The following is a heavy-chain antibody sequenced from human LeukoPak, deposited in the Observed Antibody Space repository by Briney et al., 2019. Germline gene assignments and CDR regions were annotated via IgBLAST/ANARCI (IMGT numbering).Heavy chain of an antibody. D-gene: IGHD3-22*01. CDR1: GLTFSSSW. J-gene: IGHJ4*02. V-gene: IGHV3-23*01. Sequence: GGSLRLSCAVSGLTFSSSWMDWVRQAPGKGLEWVSAISGGGETAYYADSVKGRFTISRDNSKNTLYLQMNSLRAEDTAVYYCPRKYDASGYFDYWGRGALVTVSS. CDR2: ISGGGETA. CDR3: PRKYDASGYFDY.